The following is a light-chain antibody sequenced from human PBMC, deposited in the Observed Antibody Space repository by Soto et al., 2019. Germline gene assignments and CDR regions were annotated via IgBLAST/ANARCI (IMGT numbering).Light chain of an antibody. Sequence: DIQMTQSPSSLSASVGDRVTITCRPGQSISTYLNWYQQKPGTAPRLLIYAASNLQSGVPSTFSGSGSGTNITLTMSSLQPEDYATYYCQQSFSTPYTFGQGTKLHIK. J-gene: IGKJ2*01. V-gene: IGKV1-39*01. CDR1: QSISTY. CDR2: AAS. CDR3: QQSFSTPYT.